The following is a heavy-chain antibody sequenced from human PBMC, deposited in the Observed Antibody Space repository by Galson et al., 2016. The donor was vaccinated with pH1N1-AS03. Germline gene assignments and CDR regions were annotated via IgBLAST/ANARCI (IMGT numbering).Heavy chain of an antibody. CDR3: ARPFGGRGYDFGKDY. Sequence: SVKVSCKASGYTFTGYYVHWVRQAPGQGLEWMGWINPNSGGTNYAQKFQGRVTMTRDTSISTAYMELSSLRSDDTAVYYCARPFGGRGYDFGKDYWGQGTLVTVSS. CDR2: INPNSGGT. CDR1: GYTFTGYY. V-gene: IGHV1-2*02. J-gene: IGHJ4*02. D-gene: IGHD5-12*01.